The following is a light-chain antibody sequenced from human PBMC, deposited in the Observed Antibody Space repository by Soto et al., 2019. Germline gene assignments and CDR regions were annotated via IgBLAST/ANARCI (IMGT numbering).Light chain of an antibody. CDR1: QSVSSY. J-gene: IGKJ1*01. Sequence: ELVLTQSPATLSLSPWERATLSCRASQSVSSYLAWYQQKPGQAPRLLIYDASNRATGIPARFSGSGSGTDFTLTISSLQPDDFATYNCQQYNSYPWTFGQGTKWIS. CDR2: DAS. CDR3: QQYNSYPWT. V-gene: IGKV3-11*01.